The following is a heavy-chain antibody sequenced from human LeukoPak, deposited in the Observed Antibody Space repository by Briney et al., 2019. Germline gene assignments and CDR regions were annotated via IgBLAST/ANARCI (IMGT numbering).Heavy chain of an antibody. CDR3: TRGSSGRRDN. D-gene: IGHD6-19*01. Sequence: ASVKVSCKASGYTFTSCNINWVRQATGQGLEWMGWMNPNSGNTGYGQSFQGRITMTRDISIGTAYMELSNLTSEDTAIYYCTRGSSGRRDNWGQGTLVTVSA. CDR2: MNPNSGNT. V-gene: IGHV1-8*01. CDR1: GYTFTSCN. J-gene: IGHJ4*02.